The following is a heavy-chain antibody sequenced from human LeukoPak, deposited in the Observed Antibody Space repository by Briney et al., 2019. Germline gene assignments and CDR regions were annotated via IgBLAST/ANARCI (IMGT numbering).Heavy chain of an antibody. D-gene: IGHD3-22*01. V-gene: IGHV3-11*01. CDR1: GFTFSDYY. CDR3: ARDPSIYYDRRDAFDI. Sequence: GGSLRLSCAASGFTFSDYYMSWIRQAPGKGLEGVSYISSSGSTIYYADSVKGRFTISRDNAKNSLYLQMNSLRAEDTAVYYCARDPSIYYDRRDAFDIWGQGTMVTVSS. J-gene: IGHJ3*02. CDR2: ISSSGSTI.